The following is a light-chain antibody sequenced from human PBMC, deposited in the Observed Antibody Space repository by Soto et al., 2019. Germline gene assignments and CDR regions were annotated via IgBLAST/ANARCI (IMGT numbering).Light chain of an antibody. V-gene: IGLV1-44*01. J-gene: IGLJ2*01. CDR2: SNN. CDR1: SSNIGSST. CDR3: AAWDDSLNGVE. Sequence: QSVLTQPPSASGTPGQRVTITFSGSSSNIGSSTVNWYQHLPGTAPKLLIYSNNARSSGVPDRFSGSKSGTSASLAFSGLQSEDEADYYCAAWDDSLNGVEFGGGTKLTVL.